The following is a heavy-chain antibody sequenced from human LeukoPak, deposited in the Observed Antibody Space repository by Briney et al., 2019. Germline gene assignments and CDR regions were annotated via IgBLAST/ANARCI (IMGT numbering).Heavy chain of an antibody. CDR3: AKPISGGLAVTADWFDP. Sequence: SETLSLTCAVSSGSINSGNWWSWVRQPPGKGLEWIGEIYHSGSTNYNPSLKSRVTISVDKSKNHFSLKLSSVTAADTAVYYCAKPISGGLAVTADWFDPWGQGTLVVVSS. J-gene: IGHJ5*01. D-gene: IGHD6-19*01. CDR2: IYHSGST. CDR1: SGSINSGNW. V-gene: IGHV4-4*02.